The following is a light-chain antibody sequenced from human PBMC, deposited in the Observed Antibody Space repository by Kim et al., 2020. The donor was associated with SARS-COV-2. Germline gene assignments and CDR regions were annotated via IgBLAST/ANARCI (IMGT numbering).Light chain of an antibody. CDR2: EDY. V-gene: IGLV6-57*03. CDR3: QSFDSNTVV. Sequence: TFTLSCVRSPGNIATNYVPWYRQRPGRAPTTVIFEDYRRPSGVPVRFSGSVDSSSSSASLTISGLRPEDEADYYCQSFDSNTVVFGGGTQLTVL. J-gene: IGLJ2*01. CDR1: PGNIATNY.